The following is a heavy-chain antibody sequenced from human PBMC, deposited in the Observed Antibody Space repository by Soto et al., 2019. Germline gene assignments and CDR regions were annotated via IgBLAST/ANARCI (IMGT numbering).Heavy chain of an antibody. CDR2: VYYSGNT. D-gene: IGHD6-13*01. V-gene: IGHV4-59*01. Sequence: QVQLQESGPGLVKPSETLSLTCTVSGGSISHYYWSWIRQPPGKGLEWIGYVYYSGNTNYNPSLKSRVTISLDTSKNQFSLKLSSVTAADTAVYYCARDRVVAAPGSWYFDLWGRGTLVTVSP. CDR1: GGSISHYY. J-gene: IGHJ2*01. CDR3: ARDRVVAAPGSWYFDL.